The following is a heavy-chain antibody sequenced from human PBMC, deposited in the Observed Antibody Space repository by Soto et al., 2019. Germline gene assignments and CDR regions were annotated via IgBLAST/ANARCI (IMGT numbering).Heavy chain of an antibody. J-gene: IGHJ5*02. Sequence: SETLSLTCTVSGGSITSGVYYWSWIRQAPGEGLEWIGYIYHSGSTYYSPSLKSQSTISADTSKNQFSLKLTSVTAADTAVYYCARAMNLASSYNWFDPWGQGTLVTVSS. CDR2: IYHSGST. CDR1: GGSITSGVYY. CDR3: ARAMNLASSYNWFDP. V-gene: IGHV4-30-4*01.